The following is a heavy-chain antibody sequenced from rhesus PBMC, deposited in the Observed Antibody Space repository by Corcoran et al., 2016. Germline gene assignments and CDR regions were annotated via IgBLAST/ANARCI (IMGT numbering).Heavy chain of an antibody. Sequence: EVQLVESGGGWVQPGGSLRLSWEASGFTPSSYDMRWVRQAPGKGLEWVSYIIYTSKTIYYADSMKGRFTVTIDNAKNSLSLQMSSLGAEDTAVYYCTKYCTSSMCYSYGLDSWGQGVVVTVSS. CDR2: IIYTSKTI. D-gene: IGHD2-2*01. V-gene: IGHV3-136*01. J-gene: IGHJ6*01. CDR3: TKYCTSSMCYSYGLDS. CDR1: GFTPSSYD.